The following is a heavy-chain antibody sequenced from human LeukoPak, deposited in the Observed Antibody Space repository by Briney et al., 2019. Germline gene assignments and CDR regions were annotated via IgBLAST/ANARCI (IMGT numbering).Heavy chain of an antibody. J-gene: IGHJ3*02. CDR1: GYSISSGYY. V-gene: IGHV4-38-2*02. D-gene: IGHD1-26*01. CDR3: AREKWVGATTVRAFDI. CDR2: IYHSGST. Sequence: PSETLSLTCTVSGYSISSGYYWGWIRQPPGKGLEWIGSIYHSGSTYYNPSLKSRVTISVDTSKNQFSLKLSSVTAADTAVYYCAREKWVGATTVRAFDIWGQGTMVTVSS.